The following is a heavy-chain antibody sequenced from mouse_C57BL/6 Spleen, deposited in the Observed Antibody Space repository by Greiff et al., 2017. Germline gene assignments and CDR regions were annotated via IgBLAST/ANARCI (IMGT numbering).Heavy chain of an antibody. CDR1: GYTFTSYT. CDR2: INPSSGYT. J-gene: IGHJ1*03. CDR3: ARAYGSSWYFDV. D-gene: IGHD1-1*01. V-gene: IGHV1-4*01. Sequence: VKLMESGAELARPGASVKMSCKASGYTFTSYTMHWVKQRPGQGLEWIGYINPSSGYTKYNQKFKDKATLTADKSSSTAYMQLSSLTSEDSAVYYCARAYGSSWYFDVWGTGTTVTVSS.